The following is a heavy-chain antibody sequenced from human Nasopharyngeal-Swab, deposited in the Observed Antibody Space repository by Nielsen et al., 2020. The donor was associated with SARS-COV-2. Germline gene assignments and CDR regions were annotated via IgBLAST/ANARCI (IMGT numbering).Heavy chain of an antibody. J-gene: IGHJ4*02. CDR3: ARDYVTLVYSTPTPDS. Sequence: ASVKVSCKTSGYIFTSYGINWVRQAPGQGLEWMGWNNTYNGDTNYAEKLQGRVTMTTDTSTSTAYMELRSLRSDDTAIYYCARDYVTLVYSTPTPDSWGQGTLVTVSS. CDR1: GYIFTSYG. D-gene: IGHD2-8*01. CDR2: NNTYNGDT. V-gene: IGHV1-18*01.